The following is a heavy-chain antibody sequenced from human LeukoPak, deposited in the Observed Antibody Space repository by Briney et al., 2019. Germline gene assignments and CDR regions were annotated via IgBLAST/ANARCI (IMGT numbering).Heavy chain of an antibody. CDR1: GGSISSGGYY. V-gene: IGHV4-31*03. CDR3: ARRTVVVRGVNWFDP. CDR2: IYYSGST. J-gene: IGHJ5*02. Sequence: SETLSHTCTVSGGSISSGGYYWSWIRQHPGKGLEWIGYIYYSGSTYYNPSLKSRVTISVDTSKNQFSLKLSPVTAADTAVYYCARRTVVVRGVNWFDPWGQGTLVTVSS. D-gene: IGHD3-10*01.